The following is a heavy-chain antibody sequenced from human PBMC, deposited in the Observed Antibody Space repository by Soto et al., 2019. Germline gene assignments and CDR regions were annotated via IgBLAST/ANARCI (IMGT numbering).Heavy chain of an antibody. CDR1: GYTFTSYG. Sequence: QVQLVQSGAEVKKPGASVKVSCKASGYTFTSYGLSWVRQAPGQGLEGMGWISAYNGNTNYAQKLQGTVTMTTDTSPSTAYMELRRLRADDTAVYYCASGGVDYYGSEVPGNYWGQGSLVTVSS. CDR2: ISAYNGNT. J-gene: IGHJ4*02. V-gene: IGHV1-18*01. D-gene: IGHD3-10*01. CDR3: ASGGVDYYGSEVPGNY.